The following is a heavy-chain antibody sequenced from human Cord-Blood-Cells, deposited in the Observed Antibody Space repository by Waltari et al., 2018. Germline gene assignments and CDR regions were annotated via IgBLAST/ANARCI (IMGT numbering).Heavy chain of an antibody. CDR1: GGSISSGGYS. CDR2: IYHSGST. CDR3: ARGPGYCSSTSCYWYFDL. Sequence: QLQLQESGSGLVKPSQTLSLTCAVSGGSISSGGYSWSWVRQPPGKGLEWIGYIYHSGSTYYTPSLKSRVTISVDRSKNQFSLKLSSVTAADTAVYYCARGPGYCSSTSCYWYFDLWGRGTLVTVSS. V-gene: IGHV4-30-2*01. J-gene: IGHJ2*01. D-gene: IGHD2-2*01.